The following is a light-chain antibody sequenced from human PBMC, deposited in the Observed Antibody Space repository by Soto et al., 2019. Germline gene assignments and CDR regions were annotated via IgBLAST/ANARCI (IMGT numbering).Light chain of an antibody. CDR1: SSNIGSNY. Sequence: QSVLTQPPSASGTPGQRVTISCSGSSSNIGSNYVYWYQQLPGTAPKLLIYRNNQRPSGVPARFSGSKSGTSASLAISGLRSEDEADYYCAAWDDSLSAVVFGGGTKVTVL. V-gene: IGLV1-47*01. CDR2: RNN. CDR3: AAWDDSLSAVV. J-gene: IGLJ2*01.